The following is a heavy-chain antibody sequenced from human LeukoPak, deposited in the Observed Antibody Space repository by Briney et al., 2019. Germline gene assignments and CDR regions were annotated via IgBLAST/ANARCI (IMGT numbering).Heavy chain of an antibody. V-gene: IGHV3-23*01. CDR1: GFNFSSDA. Sequence: GGSLRLPCAASGFNFSSDAMSWVRQAPGKGLEWVSALSGSGGSTYYADSVKGRFTISRDNSKNTLYLQMNSVRAEDTAVYYCAKGDQGKGSYSIGPFYYWGQGTLVTVSS. J-gene: IGHJ4*02. D-gene: IGHD1-26*01. CDR2: LSGSGGST. CDR3: AKGDQGKGSYSIGPFYY.